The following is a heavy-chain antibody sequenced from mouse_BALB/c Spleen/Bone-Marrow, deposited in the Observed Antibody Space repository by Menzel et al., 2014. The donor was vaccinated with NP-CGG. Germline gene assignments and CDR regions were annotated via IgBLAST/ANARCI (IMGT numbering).Heavy chain of an antibody. CDR1: GYTFTNYW. D-gene: IGHD1-1*01. CDR2: INPSTGYT. J-gene: IGHJ3*01. CDR3: TRRAYGGSYGFAY. Sequence: VQLQQSEAELAKPGASVKMSCKASGYTFTNYWMHWVKPRPGQGLEWIGYINPSTGYTEYNQKFKDKATLTADKSSSTAYMQLSSLTSEDSSVFYCTRRAYGGSYGFAYWGQGTLVTVSA. V-gene: IGHV1-7*01.